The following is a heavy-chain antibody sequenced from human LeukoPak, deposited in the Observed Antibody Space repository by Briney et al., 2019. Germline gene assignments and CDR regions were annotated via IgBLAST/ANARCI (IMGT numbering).Heavy chain of an antibody. CDR3: ARDSIAAPGTDNNWFDP. V-gene: IGHV1-46*01. D-gene: IGHD6-13*01. J-gene: IGHJ5*02. Sequence: GASVKVSCKASGYTFTTYYMHWVRQAPGQGLEWMGIINPSGGSTSYAQKFQGRLTMTRDTSTSTVYMELSSLRSADTAVYYCARDSIAAPGTDNNWFDPWGQGTLATVSS. CDR1: GYTFTTYY. CDR2: INPSGGST.